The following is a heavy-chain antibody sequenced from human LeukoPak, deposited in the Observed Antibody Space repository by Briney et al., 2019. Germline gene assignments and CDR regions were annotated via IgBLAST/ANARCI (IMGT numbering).Heavy chain of an antibody. V-gene: IGHV4-34*01. CDR2: INHSGST. J-gene: IGHJ6*03. CDR1: GGSFSGYY. CDR3: ARRGRDGSGSTSPYYYYYYMDV. Sequence: SETLSLTCAVYGGSFSGYYWSWIRQPPGKGLEWIGEINHSGSTNYNPSLKSRVTISVDTSKNPFSLKLSSVTAADTAVYYCARRGRDGSGSTSPYYYYYYMDVWGKGTTVTISS. D-gene: IGHD3-10*01.